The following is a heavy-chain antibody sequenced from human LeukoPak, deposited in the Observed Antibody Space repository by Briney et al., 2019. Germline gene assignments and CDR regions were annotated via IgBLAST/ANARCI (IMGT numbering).Heavy chain of an antibody. D-gene: IGHD2-2*01. Sequence: ASVKVSCKASGYSITTYDINWVRQAAGQGLEWMGWMNPNNGNTGYAQKFQGRVTMTRDTSISTAYMELSSLRSEDTAVYYCARGFRDCSSTSCYPLHFNWFDSWGQGTLVTVSS. CDR2: MNPNNGNT. J-gene: IGHJ5*01. CDR3: ARGFRDCSSTSCYPLHFNWFDS. V-gene: IGHV1-8*01. CDR1: GYSITTYD.